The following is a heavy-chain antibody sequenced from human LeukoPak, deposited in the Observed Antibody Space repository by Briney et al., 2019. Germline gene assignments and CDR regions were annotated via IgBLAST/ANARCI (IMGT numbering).Heavy chain of an antibody. J-gene: IGHJ4*02. Sequence: PSETLSLTCSVSGGSVTNYYWSWIRQPPEKRLEWIGHVYSSGSTNYNPSLKSRVTISVDTSKNQFFLKLNSVTAADTALYYCARVRVVKYSSSWYIDYWGQGTLVTVSS. V-gene: IGHV4-59*02. D-gene: IGHD6-13*01. CDR1: GGSVTNYY. CDR2: VYSSGST. CDR3: ARVRVVKYSSSWYIDY.